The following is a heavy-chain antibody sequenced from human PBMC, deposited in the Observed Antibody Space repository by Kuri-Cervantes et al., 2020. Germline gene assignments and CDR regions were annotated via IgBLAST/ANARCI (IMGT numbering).Heavy chain of an antibody. CDR1: GFTFSSYA. Sequence: GGSLRLSCAASGFTFSSYAMHWVRQAPGKGLEWVAVISYDGSNKYYADSVKGRFTISRDSSKNTLYLQMNSLRAEDTAVYYCARAMVAAILYGMDVWGQGTTVTVSS. V-gene: IGHV3-30-3*01. CDR2: ISYDGSNK. CDR3: ARAMVAAILYGMDV. D-gene: IGHD5-12*01. J-gene: IGHJ6*02.